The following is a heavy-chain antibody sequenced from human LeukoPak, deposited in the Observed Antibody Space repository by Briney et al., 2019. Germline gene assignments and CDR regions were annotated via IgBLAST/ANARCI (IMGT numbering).Heavy chain of an antibody. CDR1: GGTFSSYA. V-gene: IGHV1-69*13. CDR2: IIPIFGTA. CDR3: AREATYCSSTSCYALDYYYGMDV. Sequence: GASVKVSCKASGGTFSSYAISWVRQAPGQGLEWMGGIIPIFGTANYAQKFQGRVTITADESTSTVYMELSSLRSEDTAVYYCAREATYCSSTSCYALDYYYGMDVWGKGTTVTVSS. D-gene: IGHD2-2*01. J-gene: IGHJ6*04.